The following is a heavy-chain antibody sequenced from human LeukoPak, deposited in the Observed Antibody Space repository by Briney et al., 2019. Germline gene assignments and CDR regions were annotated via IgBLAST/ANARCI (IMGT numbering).Heavy chain of an antibody. CDR3: ARDRASPTYDSSGYRINWFDP. Sequence: SETLSLTCTVSGGSISSGGYYWSWIRQHPGKGLEWIGYIYYSGSIYYNPSLKSRVTISVDTSKNQFSLKLSSVTAADTAVYYCARDRASPTYDSSGYRINWFDPWGQGTLVTVSS. CDR2: IYYSGSI. V-gene: IGHV4-31*03. D-gene: IGHD3-22*01. J-gene: IGHJ5*02. CDR1: GGSISSGGYY.